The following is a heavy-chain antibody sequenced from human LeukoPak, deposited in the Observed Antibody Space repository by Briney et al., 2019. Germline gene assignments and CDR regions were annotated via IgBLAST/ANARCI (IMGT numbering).Heavy chain of an antibody. D-gene: IGHD6-13*01. CDR2: IIPIFGTA. Sequence: GASVKVSCKASGGTFSSYAISWVRQAPGQGLEWMGGIIPIFGTANYAQKFQGRVTITADKSTSTAYMELSGLRSEDTAVYYCARSSIIAAAGPYYFDYWGQGTLVTVSS. V-gene: IGHV1-69*06. CDR1: GGTFSSYA. CDR3: ARSSIIAAAGPYYFDY. J-gene: IGHJ4*02.